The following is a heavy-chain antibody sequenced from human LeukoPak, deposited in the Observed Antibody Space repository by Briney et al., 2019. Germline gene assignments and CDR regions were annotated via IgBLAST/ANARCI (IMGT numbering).Heavy chain of an antibody. CDR2: IIPIFGTA. CDR3: ASTPGDPRYYYMDV. D-gene: IGHD7-27*01. CDR1: GGTFSSYA. V-gene: IGHV1-69*05. Sequence: SVKVFRNASGGTFSSYAIRWARQAPGQGLEWMGGIIPIFGTANYAQKFQGRVTITTDESTSTAYMELSSLRSDDTAVYYCASTPGDPRYYYMDVWGKGTTVTVSS. J-gene: IGHJ6*03.